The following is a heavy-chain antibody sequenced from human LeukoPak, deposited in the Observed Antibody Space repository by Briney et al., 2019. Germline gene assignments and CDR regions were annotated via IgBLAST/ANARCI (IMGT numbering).Heavy chain of an antibody. Sequence: GGSLRLSFAASGFTFSSYWMSWVRQAPGKGLEWVANIKQDGSEKYYVDSVKGRFTISRDNAKNSLYLQMNSLRSEDTAVYYCARERGYQGYVDWGQGTLVTVSS. D-gene: IGHD2-15*01. CDR1: GFTFSSYW. CDR3: ARERGYQGYVD. J-gene: IGHJ4*02. V-gene: IGHV3-7*03. CDR2: IKQDGSEK.